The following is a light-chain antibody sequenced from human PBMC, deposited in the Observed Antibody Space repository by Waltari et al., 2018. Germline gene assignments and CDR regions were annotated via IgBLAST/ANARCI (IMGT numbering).Light chain of an antibody. Sequence: QSALTQPASVSGSPGQSITISCTGTSSDVGGYNYVSWYQQYPGKAPKRIIYGVSNRPSGVSIRFSGSKSGNTASLTISGLQAEDEADYYCCSYTTSTTLDVVFGGGTKVTVL. CDR1: SSDVGGYNY. CDR2: GVS. CDR3: CSYTTSTTLDVV. V-gene: IGLV2-14*03. J-gene: IGLJ2*01.